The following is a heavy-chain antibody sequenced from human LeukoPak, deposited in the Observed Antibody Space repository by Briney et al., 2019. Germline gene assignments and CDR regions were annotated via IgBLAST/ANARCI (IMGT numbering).Heavy chain of an antibody. V-gene: IGHV4-34*01. J-gene: IGHJ4*02. CDR1: GGSFSGYY. Sequence: SETLSLTCAVYGGSFSGYYWSWIRQPPGKGLEWIGEINHSGSTNYNPSLKSRVTISVDTPKNQFSLKLSSVTAADTAVYYCARQNRLRYFDYWGQGTLVTVSS. D-gene: IGHD2-15*01. CDR2: INHSGST. CDR3: ARQNRLRYFDY.